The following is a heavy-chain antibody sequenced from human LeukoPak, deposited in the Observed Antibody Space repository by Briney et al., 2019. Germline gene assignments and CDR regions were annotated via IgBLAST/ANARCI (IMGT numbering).Heavy chain of an antibody. D-gene: IGHD3-22*01. J-gene: IGHJ4*02. V-gene: IGHV4-38-2*02. Sequence: SQTLSLTCNVSRYSISSGYFWAWIRQPPGKGLEWIGSIYHSGTPYFNPPLRSRVTILVGTSKNQFSLNLRSVTAADTAVYYCARDFEIGPDYSDTSGFDYWGQGTLVTVSS. CDR3: ARDFEIGPDYSDTSGFDY. CDR2: IYHSGTP. CDR1: RYSISSGYF.